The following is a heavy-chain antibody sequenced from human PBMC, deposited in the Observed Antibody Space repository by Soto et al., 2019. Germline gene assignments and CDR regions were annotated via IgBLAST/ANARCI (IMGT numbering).Heavy chain of an antibody. CDR2: ISSDGSSK. D-gene: IGHD1-26*01. CDR1: GFTLTNNG. J-gene: IGHJ6*02. V-gene: IGHV3-30*18. Sequence: LRLSCVASGFTLTNNGMHCVRQAPGQVLEWVAVISSDGSSKYYGDSVRGRFTISRDNSKNTLFLEMNSLRSEDTAVYYCAKDRGLAESGRWSHYYYGMDVWGQGTTVTVSS. CDR3: AKDRGLAESGRWSHYYYGMDV.